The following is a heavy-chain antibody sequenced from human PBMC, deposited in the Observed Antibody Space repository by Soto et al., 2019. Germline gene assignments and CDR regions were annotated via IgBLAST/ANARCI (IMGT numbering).Heavy chain of an antibody. V-gene: IGHV3-30-3*01. CDR2: ISYDGSNK. Sequence: GGSLRLSCAASGFTFSSYAMHWVRQAPGKGLEWVAVISYDGSNKYYADSVKGRFTISRDNSKNTLYLQMNSLRAEDTAVYYCARNRVRKSSSSGLDIWGQGRMV. J-gene: IGHJ3*02. CDR1: GFTFSSYA. CDR3: ARNRVRKSSSSGLDI. D-gene: IGHD6-6*01.